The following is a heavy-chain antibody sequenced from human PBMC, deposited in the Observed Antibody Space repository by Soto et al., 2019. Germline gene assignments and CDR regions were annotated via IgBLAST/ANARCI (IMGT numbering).Heavy chain of an antibody. CDR2: ISGSGGST. J-gene: IGHJ4*02. CDR1: GFTFSNYA. Sequence: EVQLLESGGGLVQPGGSLRLSCAASGFTFSNYAMSWVRQAPGKGLEWVSAISGSGGSTYYADSVKGRFTISRDNSKHTLYLQMNSLRAEDTAVYYCAKDAIGYCISTSCYSFDYLGQGTLVTVSS. D-gene: IGHD2-2*01. V-gene: IGHV3-23*01. CDR3: AKDAIGYCISTSCYSFDY.